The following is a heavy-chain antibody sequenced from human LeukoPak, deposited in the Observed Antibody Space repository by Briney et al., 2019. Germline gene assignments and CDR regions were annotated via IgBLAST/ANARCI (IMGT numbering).Heavy chain of an antibody. CDR1: GYTFTGYY. V-gene: IGHV1-2*02. CDR3: ARLSSHYGDYKVDP. CDR2: INPNSGGT. Sequence: ASVKVSCKASGYTFTGYYMHWVRQAPGQGLEWMGWINPNSGGTNYAQKFQGRVTMTRDTSISTAYMELSSLRSEDTAVYYCARLSSHYGDYKVDPWGQGTLVTDSS. J-gene: IGHJ5*02. D-gene: IGHD4-17*01.